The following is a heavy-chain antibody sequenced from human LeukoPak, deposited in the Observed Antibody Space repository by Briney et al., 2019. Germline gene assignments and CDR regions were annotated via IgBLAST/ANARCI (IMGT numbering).Heavy chain of an antibody. CDR2: ISGSGGST. Sequence: GGSLRLSCAASGFIFSNYAMSWVRQAPGKGLEWVSGISGSGGSTYYAGSVKGRFTISRDNSKNTLYLQMNSLRAEDTAVYYCAKDEAVAGANWFDPWGQGTLVTVSS. D-gene: IGHD6-19*01. V-gene: IGHV3-23*01. CDR1: GFIFSNYA. J-gene: IGHJ5*02. CDR3: AKDEAVAGANWFDP.